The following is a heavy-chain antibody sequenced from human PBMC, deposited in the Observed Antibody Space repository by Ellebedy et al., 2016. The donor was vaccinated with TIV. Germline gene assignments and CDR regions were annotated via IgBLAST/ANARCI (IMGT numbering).Heavy chain of an antibody. J-gene: IGHJ6*02. CDR2: ISSSSSYI. D-gene: IGHD3-16*02. V-gene: IGHV3-21*01. Sequence: GGSLRLSCAASGFTFNNYNMNWVRQAPGKGLEWVSSISSSSSYIYYADSVKGRFTISRDNAKNSLYLQMNSLRAEDTAVYYCARVVSYYYYGMDVWGQGTTVTVSS. CDR3: ARVVSYYYYGMDV. CDR1: GFTFNNYN.